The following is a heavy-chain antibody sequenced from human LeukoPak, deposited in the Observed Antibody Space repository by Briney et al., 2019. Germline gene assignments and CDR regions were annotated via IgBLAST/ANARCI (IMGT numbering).Heavy chain of an antibody. D-gene: IGHD5-12*01. CDR2: INPNSGGT. CDR3: ARDRGYDSWFDY. V-gene: IGHV1-2*02. J-gene: IGHJ4*02. Sequence: ASVKVSCKASGYTFTGYYMHWVRQAPGQGLEWMGWINPNSGGTNYAQKFQGRVTMTRDTSISTAYMELSRLRSDDTAVYYCARDRGYDSWFDYWGQGTLVTVSS. CDR1: GYTFTGYY.